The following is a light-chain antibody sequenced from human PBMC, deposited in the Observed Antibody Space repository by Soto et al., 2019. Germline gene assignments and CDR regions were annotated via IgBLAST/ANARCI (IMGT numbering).Light chain of an antibody. J-gene: IGKJ1*01. CDR3: QQAYSVPWT. Sequence: DFQMTQFPSSLSASVGDIITITCRSRQSISNHVNWYQQRPGKAPKVLMYGAVSLQSGVPSRFSGHGSGTDFTLTITGLQPEDFAIYCCQQAYSVPWTFGQGTKVEAK. V-gene: IGKV1-39*01. CDR2: GAV. CDR1: QSISNH.